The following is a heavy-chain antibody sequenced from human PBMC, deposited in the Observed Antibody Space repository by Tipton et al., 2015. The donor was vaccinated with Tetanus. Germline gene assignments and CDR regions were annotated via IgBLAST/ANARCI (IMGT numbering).Heavy chain of an antibody. J-gene: IGHJ5*02. V-gene: IGHV4-61*01. CDR1: GASVRSGWHY. D-gene: IGHD6-19*01. CDR2: VYYNGNT. Sequence: TLSLTCTVSGASVRSGWHYWSWIRQPPGKGLEWIGYVYYNGNTHYNPALKSRVTISGDTSKNQFSLNLTSVTAADTAVYYCASLPKHWLAPRGAPWGQGPLVTVSS. CDR3: ASLPKHWLAPRGAP.